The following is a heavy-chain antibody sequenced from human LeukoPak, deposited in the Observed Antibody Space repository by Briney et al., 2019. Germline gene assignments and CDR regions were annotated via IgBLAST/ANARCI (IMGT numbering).Heavy chain of an antibody. J-gene: IGHJ6*02. CDR3: ASKHHYYDSSGYLLLGGMDV. D-gene: IGHD3-22*01. CDR2: IIPIFGTA. CDR1: GGTFSSYA. Sequence: ASVKVSCKASGGTFSSYAISWVRQAPGQGLEWMGGIIPIFGTANYAQKFQGRVTITADESTSTAYMELSSLRSEDTAVYYCASKHHYYDSSGYLLLGGMDVWGQGTTVTVSS. V-gene: IGHV1-69*13.